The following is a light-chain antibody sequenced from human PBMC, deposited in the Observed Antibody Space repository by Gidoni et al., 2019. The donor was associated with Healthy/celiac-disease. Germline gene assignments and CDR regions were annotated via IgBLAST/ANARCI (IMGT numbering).Light chain of an antibody. J-gene: IGKJ4*01. Sequence: DIQITQSPSTLSASVGDRVTITCRASQSISSWLAWYQQKPGKAPKLLIYDASSLESGVPSRFSGSGSGTVFTLTISSLQPDDFATYYCQQYNSYSLTFGGGTKVEIK. CDR2: DAS. CDR1: QSISSW. CDR3: QQYNSYSLT. V-gene: IGKV1-5*01.